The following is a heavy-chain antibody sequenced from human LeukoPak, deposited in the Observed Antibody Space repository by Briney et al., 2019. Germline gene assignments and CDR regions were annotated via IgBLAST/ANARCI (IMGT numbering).Heavy chain of an antibody. Sequence: GGSLRLSCAASGFTFTTSWMHWFRQAPGKGLVWVSRIESDGTSTTYADSVKGRFTISRNNAKNTLYLQMNSLRAEDTAVYYCARDQYSSTWYRGAFDVWGQGTMVSVSS. J-gene: IGHJ3*01. D-gene: IGHD6-13*01. V-gene: IGHV3-74*01. CDR1: GFTFTTSW. CDR3: ARDQYSSTWYRGAFDV. CDR2: IESDGTST.